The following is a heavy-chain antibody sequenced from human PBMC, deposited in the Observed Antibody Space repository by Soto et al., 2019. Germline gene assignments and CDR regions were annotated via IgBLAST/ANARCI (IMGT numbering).Heavy chain of an antibody. J-gene: IGHJ4*02. D-gene: IGHD2-15*01. Sequence: PGGSLRLSCAASGFTFSSYDMHWVRQVIGKGLEWVSGIDTAGKTYYPGSVKGRFTISRENAKNSLYLQMNSLRAGDTAVYYCARDPLDCSGGSCYSFYWGQGTLVTVSS. CDR1: GFTFSSYD. V-gene: IGHV3-13*01. CDR2: IDTAGKT. CDR3: ARDPLDCSGGSCYSFY.